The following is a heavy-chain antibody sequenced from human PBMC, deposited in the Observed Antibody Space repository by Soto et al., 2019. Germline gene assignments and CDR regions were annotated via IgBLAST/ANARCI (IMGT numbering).Heavy chain of an antibody. CDR2: IYPVDSDT. D-gene: IGHD3-22*01. V-gene: IGHV5-51*01. CDR3: ARLLFYFDSSGYGFDI. Sequence: GESLKISCKGSGYRFSSYWIGWVRQMPGKGLEWMGIIYPVDSDTRYSPSFQGQVTISADKSISTVYLQWSSVKASDTAMYYCARLLFYFDSSGYGFDIWGPGTMVTV. CDR1: GYRFSSYW. J-gene: IGHJ3*02.